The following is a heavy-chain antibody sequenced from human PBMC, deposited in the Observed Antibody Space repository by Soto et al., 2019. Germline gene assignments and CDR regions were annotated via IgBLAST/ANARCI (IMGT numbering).Heavy chain of an antibody. CDR3: ARDIGFDYVN. CDR2: VKEDGSEL. J-gene: IGHJ4*02. CDR1: GFNLMRYW. V-gene: IGHV3-7*01. D-gene: IGHD3-16*01. Sequence: GSLILSFAVSGFNLMRYWMSLVRQAPGKGLEWVASVKEDGSELYYLHSVRGRFSISRDSAGNALHLTMNYLSAEDTGVYFCARDIGFDYVNWGQGIPVTVSS.